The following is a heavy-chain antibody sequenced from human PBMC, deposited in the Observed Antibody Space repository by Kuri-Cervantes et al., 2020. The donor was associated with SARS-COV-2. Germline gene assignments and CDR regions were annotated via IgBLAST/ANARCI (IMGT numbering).Heavy chain of an antibody. CDR1: GASISNGSYY. V-gene: IGHV4-61*02. Sequence: SETLSLTCTVSGASISNGSYYWSWIRQPAGKGLEWIGRFYTTEKINYNPSLKSRVTISVDTSKNQFSLRLTSVTAADTAVYYCARDVVHTSGWRAFDYWGQGSLVTVSS. J-gene: IGHJ4*02. D-gene: IGHD2-2*01. CDR3: ARDVVHTSGWRAFDY. CDR2: FYTTEKI.